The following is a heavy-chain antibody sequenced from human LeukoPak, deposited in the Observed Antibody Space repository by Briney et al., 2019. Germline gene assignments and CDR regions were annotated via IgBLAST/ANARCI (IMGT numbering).Heavy chain of an antibody. D-gene: IGHD6-19*01. Sequence: SETLSLTCAVYGVSFRGYYWSWIRQPPGKGLGWIGEINHSGSTNYNPSLKSRVTISVDTSKNQFSLKLSSVTAADTAVYYCARTGYSSGWFDPWGQGTLVTVSS. J-gene: IGHJ5*02. CDR3: ARTGYSSGWFDP. CDR1: GVSFRGYY. CDR2: INHSGST. V-gene: IGHV4-34*01.